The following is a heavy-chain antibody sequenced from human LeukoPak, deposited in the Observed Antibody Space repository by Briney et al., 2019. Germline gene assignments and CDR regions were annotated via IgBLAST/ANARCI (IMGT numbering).Heavy chain of an antibody. V-gene: IGHV1-46*01. CDR3: AREAAAGPDAFDI. CDR1: GYTFTSYY. D-gene: IGHD6-13*01. Sequence: GASVKVSCKASGYTFTSYYMHWVRQAPGQGLEWMGIINPSGGSTSCAQKFQGRVTMTRDTSTSTVYMELSSLRSEDTAVYYCAREAAAGPDAFDIWGQGTMVTVSS. J-gene: IGHJ3*02. CDR2: INPSGGST.